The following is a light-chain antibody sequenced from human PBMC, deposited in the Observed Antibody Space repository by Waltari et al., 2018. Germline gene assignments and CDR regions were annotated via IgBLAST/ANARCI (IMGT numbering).Light chain of an antibody. CDR3: CSYAGSSTLL. V-gene: IGLV2-23*01. Sequence: QSALTQPASVSGSPGQSIPISCPATSSALGSYNLVSWYQQPPGKPPKLMIYEVSKRPSGVSNRFSGSKSGNTASLTISGLQAEDEADYYCCSYAGSSTLLFGTGTKVTVL. CDR1: SSALGSYNL. J-gene: IGLJ1*01. CDR2: EVS.